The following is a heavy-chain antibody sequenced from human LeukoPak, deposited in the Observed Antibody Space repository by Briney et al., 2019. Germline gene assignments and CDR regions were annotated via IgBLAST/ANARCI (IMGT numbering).Heavy chain of an antibody. CDR3: VRDGGYYGPDS. D-gene: IGHD3-10*01. J-gene: IGHJ5*01. Sequence: GGPLRLSCAASGFTISFYWMSWVRQAPGKGLEWVANINQVASEKNYVDSVKGRFTISRDNAKNSLYLQMNSVRAEDTAMYYCVRDGGYYGPDSWGQEPWSASPQ. CDR2: INQVASEK. V-gene: IGHV3-7*04. CDR1: GFTISFYW.